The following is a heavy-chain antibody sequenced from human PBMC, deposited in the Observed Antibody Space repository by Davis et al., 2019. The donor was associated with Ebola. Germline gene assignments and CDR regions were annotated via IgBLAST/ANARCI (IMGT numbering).Heavy chain of an antibody. D-gene: IGHD2-21*02. CDR1: GYSFTSYW. V-gene: IGHV5-51*01. J-gene: IGHJ5*02. CDR3: ARQVVVTARTNWFDP. CDR2: IHPGDSDT. Sequence: GESLKISCKGSGYSFTSYWIGWVRQMPGKGLEWMVIIHPGDSDTRYSPSFQGQVTISADKSISTAYLQWSSLKASDTAMYYCARQVVVTARTNWFDPWGQGTLVTVSS.